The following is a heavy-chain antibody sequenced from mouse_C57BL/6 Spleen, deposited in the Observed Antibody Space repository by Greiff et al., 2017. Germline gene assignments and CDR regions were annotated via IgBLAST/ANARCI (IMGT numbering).Heavy chain of an antibody. Sequence: QVQLKQPGAELVKPGASVKMSCKASGYTFTSYWITWVKQRPGQGLEWIGDIYPGSGSTNYNEKFKSKATLTVDTSSSTAYMQLSSLTSEDSAVYYCARDWNYYAMDYWGQGTSVTVSS. CDR3: ARDWNYYAMDY. D-gene: IGHD4-1*01. CDR1: GYTFTSYW. V-gene: IGHV1-55*01. J-gene: IGHJ4*01. CDR2: IYPGSGST.